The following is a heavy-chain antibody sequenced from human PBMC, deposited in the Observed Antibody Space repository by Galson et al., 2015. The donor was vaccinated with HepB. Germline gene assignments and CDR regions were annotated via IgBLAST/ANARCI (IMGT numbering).Heavy chain of an antibody. Sequence: SVKVSCKASGFTFTSSAMQWVRQARGQRLEWIGWIVVGSGNTNYAQKFQERVTITRDMSTSTAYMELSSLRSEDTAVYYCAADLGQRPEEYLQHWGQGTLVTVSS. CDR3: AADLGQRPEEYLQH. CDR1: GFTFTSSA. D-gene: IGHD6-25*01. V-gene: IGHV1-58*02. J-gene: IGHJ1*01. CDR2: IVVGSGNT.